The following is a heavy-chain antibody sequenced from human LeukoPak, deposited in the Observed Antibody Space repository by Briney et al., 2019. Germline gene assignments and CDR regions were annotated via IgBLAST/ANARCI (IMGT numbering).Heavy chain of an antibody. D-gene: IGHD3-10*01. CDR1: GGSISSYY. CDR3: VSGINFDY. V-gene: IGHV4-59*12. CDR2: IYYSGST. J-gene: IGHJ4*02. Sequence: SETLSLTCTVSGGSISSYYWSWIRQPPGKGLEWIGYIYYSGSTNYNPSLKSRVTISVDTSKNQFSLKLSSVTAADTAVYYCVSGINFDYWGQGTLVTVSS.